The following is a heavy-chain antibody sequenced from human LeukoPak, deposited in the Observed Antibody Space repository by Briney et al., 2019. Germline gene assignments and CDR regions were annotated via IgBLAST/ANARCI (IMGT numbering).Heavy chain of an antibody. V-gene: IGHV3-64*04. J-gene: IGHJ4*02. CDR1: GFTFSTYV. CDR3: AKDPGFDY. Sequence: AGGSLRLSCSVSGFTFSTYVMHWVRQAPGKGLEYVSAISSNGDNTYYADSVKGRFTISRDNSKNTLYLQMNSLRAEDTAVYYCAKDPGFDYWGQGTLVTVSS. CDR2: ISSNGDNT.